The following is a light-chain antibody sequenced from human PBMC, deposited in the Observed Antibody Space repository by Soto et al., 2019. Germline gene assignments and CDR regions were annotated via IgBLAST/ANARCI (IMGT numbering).Light chain of an antibody. Sequence: QSELTQPASVSGSPGQSITISCTGTISDVGGYNFVSWYQQYPGKAPKLMICDVSNRPSGVSNRFSGSKSGNTASLTISGLQAEDEADYYCSSFTGSNYVFGTGTKVTVL. CDR3: SSFTGSNYV. CDR1: ISDVGGYNF. CDR2: DVS. V-gene: IGLV2-14*03. J-gene: IGLJ1*01.